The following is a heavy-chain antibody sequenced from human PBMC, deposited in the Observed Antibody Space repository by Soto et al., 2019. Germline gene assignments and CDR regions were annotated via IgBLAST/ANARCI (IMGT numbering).Heavy chain of an antibody. CDR1: GFTFGIYS. Sequence: PGGSLRLSCAASGFTFGIYSMNWVRQAPGKGLEWISYINGSSSTMYYADSVKGRFIISRDNADNSLYLQMNSLRDADTAVYYCANKRWDVYADNGSRYSHYGMDVWGQGTTVTVS. D-gene: IGHD2-15*01. J-gene: IGHJ6*02. CDR2: INGSSSTM. V-gene: IGHV3-48*02. CDR3: ANKRWDVYADNGSRYSHYGMDV.